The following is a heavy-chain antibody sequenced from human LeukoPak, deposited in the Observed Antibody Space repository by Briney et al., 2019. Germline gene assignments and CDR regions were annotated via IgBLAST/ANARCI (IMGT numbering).Heavy chain of an antibody. J-gene: IGHJ4*02. V-gene: IGHV3-23*01. CDR3: AKGLRYFDWYDY. CDR2: ISGSGVST. Sequence: GGSLRLSCAASGFTFSNYAMNWVRQAPGKGLQWVSTISGSGVSTYFADSVKGRFTVSRDNSKNTLYLQMSSLRAEDTAVYYCAKGLRYFDWYDYWGQGTLVTVSS. CDR1: GFTFSNYA. D-gene: IGHD3-9*01.